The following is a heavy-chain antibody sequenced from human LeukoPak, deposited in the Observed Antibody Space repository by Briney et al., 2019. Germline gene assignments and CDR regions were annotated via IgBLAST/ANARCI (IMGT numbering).Heavy chain of an antibody. CDR3: ERDNSVEDTAWWFDP. Sequence: AWVKVSCKASGYTFTFYYMRWVRQAPGQGNEWMGIVNPSRGRTSYEQKFQGRVTITRDRYTSTDYMDLRSQRSEHGAVYYCERDNSVEDTAWWFDPWGQGTVVTVSS. D-gene: IGHD4-23*01. CDR2: VNPSRGRT. CDR1: GYTFTFYY. V-gene: IGHV1-46*01. J-gene: IGHJ5*02.